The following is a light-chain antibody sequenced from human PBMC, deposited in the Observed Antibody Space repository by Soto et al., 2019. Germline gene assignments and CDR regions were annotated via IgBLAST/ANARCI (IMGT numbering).Light chain of an antibody. CDR3: SSYAGSVYV. CDR2: EVS. CDR1: SSDVGGYNY. V-gene: IGLV2-8*01. Sequence: QCVLTQPPSASGSPGQSVTISCTGTSSDVGGYNYVSWYQQHPGKAPKLMIYEVSKRPSGVPDRFSGSKSGNTASLTVSGLQAEDEADYYCSSYAGSVYVFGTGTKVTVL. J-gene: IGLJ1*01.